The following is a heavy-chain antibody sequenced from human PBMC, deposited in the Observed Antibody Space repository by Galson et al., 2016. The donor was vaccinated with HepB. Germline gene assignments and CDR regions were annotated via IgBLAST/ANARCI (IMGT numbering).Heavy chain of an antibody. CDR2: INWDDDK. V-gene: IGHV2-70*01. Sequence: PALVKPPQTLTLTCTFSGFSLNTTGMSVSWIRQPPGKALEWLAVINWDDDKYYCTSLKTRLTISKDTSKNQVVFTMTNLDPVDPASYYCARGLVRGVTFDSWGQGTLVTVSS. D-gene: IGHD3-10*01. CDR3: ARGLVRGVTFDS. J-gene: IGHJ4*02. CDR1: GFSLNTTGMS.